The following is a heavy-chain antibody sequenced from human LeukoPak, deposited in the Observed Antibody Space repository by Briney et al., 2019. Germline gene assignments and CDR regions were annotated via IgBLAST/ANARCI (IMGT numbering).Heavy chain of an antibody. J-gene: IGHJ4*02. Sequence: PGGSLRLSCAASGFTFSSYVVSWVRQAPGKGLEWVSAISGSGGGTYYADSVKGRFTISRDNSKSTLYLQMNSLRDDDTAVYYCAKKRVDDRPPLHWGQGTLVTVSS. D-gene: IGHD6-25*01. CDR3: AKKRVDDRPPLH. CDR2: ISGSGGGT. CDR1: GFTFSSYV. V-gene: IGHV3-23*01.